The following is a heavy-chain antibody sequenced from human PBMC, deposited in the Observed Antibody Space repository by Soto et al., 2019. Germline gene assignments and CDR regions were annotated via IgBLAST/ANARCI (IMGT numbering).Heavy chain of an antibody. V-gene: IGHV3-30*18. D-gene: IGHD3-10*01. J-gene: IGHJ5*02. CDR3: AKEAGIARGTFDP. CDR2: ISYDGSNK. CDR1: GFTFSSYG. Sequence: QVQLVESGGGVVQPGRSLRLSCAASGFTFSSYGMHWVRQAPGKGLEWVAVISYDGSNKYYADSVKGRFTISRDNSKNTLYLQMNSLGAEDTAVYYCAKEAGIARGTFDPWGQGTLVTVSS.